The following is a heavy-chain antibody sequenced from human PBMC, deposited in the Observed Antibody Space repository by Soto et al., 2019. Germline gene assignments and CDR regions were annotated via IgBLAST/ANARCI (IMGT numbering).Heavy chain of an antibody. CDR3: TTVDRYISDSHGYCY. CDR1: GFTFSNAW. CDR2: IKKRAAGGTA. V-gene: IGHV3-15*01. Sequence: LRLSCAASGFTFSNAWMNWVRQAPGKGLEWIGRIKKRAAGGTADHATPVKGRFTISRDDSKNTLYLQMNSLKTVDTAVYYCTTVDRYISDSHGYCYWGQGTLVTVSS. J-gene: IGHJ4*02. D-gene: IGHD3-22*01.